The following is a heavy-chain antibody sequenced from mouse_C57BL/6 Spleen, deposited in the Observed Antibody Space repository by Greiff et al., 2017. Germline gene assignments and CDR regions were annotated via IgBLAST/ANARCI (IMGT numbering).Heavy chain of an antibody. CDR2: ISYDGSN. V-gene: IGHV3-6*01. J-gene: IGHJ4*01. D-gene: IGHD3-2*02. CDR3: ARGGQLKYYAMDY. CDR1: GYSITSGYY. Sequence: EVQLQESGPGLVKPSQSLSLTCSVTGYSITSGYYWNWIRQFPGNKLEWMGYISYDGSNNYNPSLKNRISITRDTSKNQFFLKLNSVTTEDTATYYCARGGQLKYYAMDYWGQGTSVTVSS.